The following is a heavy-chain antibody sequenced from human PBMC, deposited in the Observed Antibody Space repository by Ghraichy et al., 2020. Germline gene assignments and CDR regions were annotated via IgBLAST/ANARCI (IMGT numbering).Heavy chain of an antibody. CDR3: ARLGASMVTL. CDR2: ISSDGSTT. D-gene: IGHD4/OR15-4a*01. CDR1: GFTFSSYW. V-gene: IGHV3-74*01. J-gene: IGHJ4*02. Sequence: SCAASGFTFSSYWMHWVRQAPGKGLVWVSRISSDGSTTSYADSVKGRFSISRDNAKNTQYLQMNSLRAEDTAVFYCARLGASMVTLWGQGTLVTVSS.